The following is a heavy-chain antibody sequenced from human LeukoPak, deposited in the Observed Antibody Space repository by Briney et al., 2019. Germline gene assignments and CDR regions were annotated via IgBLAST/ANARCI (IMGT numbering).Heavy chain of an antibody. V-gene: IGHV3-30*02. J-gene: IGHJ6*02. CDR1: GFTFRTYG. CDR3: ARDPDTAMVPLYYYGMDV. Sequence: GGSLRLSCAASGFTFRTYGMHWVRQAPGKGLEWVAYIRSDGKYKPYADSVKGRFTISRDNSKNTMYLQMNSLRVEDTAVYYCARDPDTAMVPLYYYGMDVWGQGTTVTVSS. D-gene: IGHD5-18*01. CDR2: IRSDGKYK.